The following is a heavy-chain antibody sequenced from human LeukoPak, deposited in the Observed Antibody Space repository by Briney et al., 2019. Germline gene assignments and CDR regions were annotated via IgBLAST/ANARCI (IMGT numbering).Heavy chain of an antibody. Sequence: PSQTLSLTCAISGDSVSSNSAAWNWIRQSPSRGLEWLGRTYDRAKWYNDYAGSVKSGITINRGSSKNHFSLQLHSVTPEDTAVYYCARSRSVAGTEEGFDYWGQGILVTVSS. V-gene: IGHV6-1*01. CDR1: GDSVSSNSAA. D-gene: IGHD6-19*01. CDR2: TYDRAKWYN. J-gene: IGHJ4*02. CDR3: ARSRSVAGTEEGFDY.